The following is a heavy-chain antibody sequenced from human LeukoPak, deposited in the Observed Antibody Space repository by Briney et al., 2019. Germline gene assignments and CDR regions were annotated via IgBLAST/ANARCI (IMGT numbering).Heavy chain of an antibody. J-gene: IGHJ4*02. V-gene: IGHV4-39*01. D-gene: IGHD6-13*01. Sequence: SETLSLTCTVSGGSISSSSYYWGWIRQPPGKGLEWIGSIYYSGSTYYNPSLKSRVTISVDTSKNQFSLKLSSATAADTAVYYCARRGSIAAAALDYWGQGTLVTVSS. CDR2: IYYSGST. CDR3: ARRGSIAAAALDY. CDR1: GGSISSSSYY.